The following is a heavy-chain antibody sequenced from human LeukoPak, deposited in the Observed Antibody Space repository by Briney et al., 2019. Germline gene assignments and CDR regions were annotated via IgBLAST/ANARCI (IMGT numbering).Heavy chain of an antibody. CDR2: IYYTGNT. Sequence: PSETLSLTCTVSGGSINTYYWHWIRQPPGKGLEWIAYIYYTGNTNYNPSLKSRVTASVDTSKNQFSLTLSSVTAADTAVYYCARYQWELPYYYYMDVWGKGTTVTVSS. J-gene: IGHJ6*03. CDR3: ARYQWELPYYYYMDV. D-gene: IGHD1-26*01. V-gene: IGHV4-59*01. CDR1: GGSINTYY.